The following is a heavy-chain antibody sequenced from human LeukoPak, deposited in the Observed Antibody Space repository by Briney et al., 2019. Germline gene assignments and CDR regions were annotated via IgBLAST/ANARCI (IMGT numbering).Heavy chain of an antibody. CDR2: IRYDGSNK. V-gene: IGHV3-30*02. J-gene: IGHJ6*02. CDR1: GFTFSSYG. CDR3: AKDPLDIVEVPAASYYYGMDV. D-gene: IGHD2-2*01. Sequence: GGSLRLSCAASGFTFSSYGMHWVRQAPGKGLEWVAFIRYDGSNKYYADSVKGRFTISRDNSKNTLYLQMNSLRAEDTAVYYCAKDPLDIVEVPAASYYYGMDVWGQGTTVTVSS.